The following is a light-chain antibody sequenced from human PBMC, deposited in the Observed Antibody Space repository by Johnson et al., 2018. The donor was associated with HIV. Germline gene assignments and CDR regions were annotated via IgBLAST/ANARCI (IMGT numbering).Light chain of an antibody. CDR1: SSNIGNND. CDR2: ENN. V-gene: IGLV1-51*02. J-gene: IGLJ1*01. Sequence: QSVLTQPPSVSAAPGQKVTISCSGSSSNIGNNDVSWYQQLPGTAPKLLIYENNKRPSGIPDRFSASKSGTSATLGITGLQTGDEADYYCGTWDSSLSSYVFGTGTKVTVL. CDR3: GTWDSSLSSYV.